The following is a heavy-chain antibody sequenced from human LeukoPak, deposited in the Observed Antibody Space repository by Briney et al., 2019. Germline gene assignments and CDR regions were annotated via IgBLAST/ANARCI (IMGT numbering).Heavy chain of an antibody. D-gene: IGHD3-10*01. CDR3: ARDHAGKPPTLVRGVVGAFDI. J-gene: IGHJ3*02. V-gene: IGHV3-33*01. CDR2: IWHDGNNK. CDR1: GFTFSTYG. Sequence: GRSLRLSCAASGFTFSTYGIHWVRQAPGKGLEWVAFIWHDGNNKYYADSVKGRFTISRDNSKNTLYLQMNSLSAEDTAVYYCARDHAGKPPTLVRGVVGAFDIWGQGTMVTVSS.